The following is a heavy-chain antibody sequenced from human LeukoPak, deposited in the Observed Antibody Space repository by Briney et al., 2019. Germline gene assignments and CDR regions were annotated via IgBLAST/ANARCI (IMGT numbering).Heavy chain of an antibody. CDR1: GFTFSSYA. V-gene: IGHV3-23*01. Sequence: PGGSLRLSCAASGFTFSSYAMSWVRQAPGKGLEWVSAISGSGGSTYYADSVKGRFTISRDNSKNTLYLQLHSLRAEDTAVYYCARGSYYGSTNYYTGGYFDYWGQGALVTVSS. D-gene: IGHD3-10*01. CDR2: ISGSGGST. J-gene: IGHJ4*02. CDR3: ARGSYYGSTNYYTGGYFDY.